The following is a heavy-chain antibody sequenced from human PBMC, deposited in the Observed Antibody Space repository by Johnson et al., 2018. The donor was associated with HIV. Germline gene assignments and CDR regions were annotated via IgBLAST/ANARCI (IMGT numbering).Heavy chain of an antibody. CDR3: ARVGSSSADH. J-gene: IGHJ3*01. Sequence: VQLVESGGGVVQPGGSLRLSCTASGFTFGDYAMSWVRQAPGKGLEWVAKIKEDGSEKDYADSVKGRFTISRDNSWNTLYLQMNSLRAEDTALYYCARVGSSSADHWGQGTMVTVSS. CDR1: GFTFGDYA. CDR2: IKEDGSEK. V-gene: IGHV3-7*03. D-gene: IGHD6-13*01.